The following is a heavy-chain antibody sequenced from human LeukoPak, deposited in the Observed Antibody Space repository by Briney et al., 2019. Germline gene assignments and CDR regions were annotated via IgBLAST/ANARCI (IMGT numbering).Heavy chain of an antibody. J-gene: IGHJ4*02. CDR2: MNPNSGNT. D-gene: IGHD3-10*01. CDR1: GYTFTGYD. V-gene: IGHV1-8*03. Sequence: ASVKVSCKASGYTFTGYDINWVRQATGQGLEWMGWMNPNSGNTGYAQKFQGGVTITRNTSISTAYMELSSLRSEDTAVYYCARGSVLRGPPDYWGQGTLVTVSS. CDR3: ARGSVLRGPPDY.